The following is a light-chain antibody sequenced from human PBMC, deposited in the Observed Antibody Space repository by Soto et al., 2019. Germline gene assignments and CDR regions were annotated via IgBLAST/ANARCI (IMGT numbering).Light chain of an antibody. Sequence: IGLTQSPGTLSLYPGERATLSCRASQSVSNNYLAWYQQKPGQAPRLLIYDASNRATGIPDRFSGSGSGTDFTLTISRLEPEDFAVYYCQQYGSSRTFGQGTKVDIK. V-gene: IGKV3-20*01. CDR2: DAS. CDR3: QQYGSSRT. CDR1: QSVSNNY. J-gene: IGKJ1*01.